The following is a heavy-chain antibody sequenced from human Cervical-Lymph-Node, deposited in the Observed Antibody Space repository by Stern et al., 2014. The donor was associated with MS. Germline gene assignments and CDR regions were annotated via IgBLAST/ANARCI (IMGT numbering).Heavy chain of an antibody. CDR2: IYYSGST. Sequence: QLVESGPGLVKPSETLSLTCTVSGGSISSSSYYWGWIRQPPGKGLEWIGSIYYSGSTYYNPSLKSRVTISVDTSKNQFSLKLSSVTAADTAVYYCASLSGITLNLDWYFDLWGRGTLVTVSS. V-gene: IGHV4-39*01. D-gene: IGHD1-26*01. J-gene: IGHJ2*01. CDR3: ASLSGITLNLDWYFDL. CDR1: GGSISSSSYY.